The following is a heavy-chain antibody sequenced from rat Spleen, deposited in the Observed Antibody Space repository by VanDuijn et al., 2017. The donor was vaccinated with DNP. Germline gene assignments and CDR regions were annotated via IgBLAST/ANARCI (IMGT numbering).Heavy chain of an antibody. J-gene: IGHJ2*01. Sequence: EVKLVESGGGLVQPGRSLKLSCAASGFNFNDYWMGWVRQAPGKGLEWIGEINKDSNTINYTPSLKDKFTISRDNAQNTLYLQMSKLGSEDTAIYYCASGIRGRGGYWGQGVMVTVSS. D-gene: IGHD4-3*01. CDR2: INKDSNTI. CDR1: GFNFNDYW. V-gene: IGHV4-2*01. CDR3: ASGIRGRGGY.